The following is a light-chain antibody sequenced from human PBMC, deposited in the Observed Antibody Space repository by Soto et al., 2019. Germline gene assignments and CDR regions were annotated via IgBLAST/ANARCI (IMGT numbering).Light chain of an antibody. CDR1: QSVSSSY. V-gene: IGKV3-20*01. CDR2: GAS. CDR3: QQYGSSPPIT. J-gene: IGKJ5*01. Sequence: EIVLTQSACTLSLSPGERATLSCRASQSVSSSYLAWYQQKPGQAPRLVIYGASSRATGIPDRFSGSGSATDFTPTISRLEPEDFAVYYCQQYGSSPPITFGQGTRLEIK.